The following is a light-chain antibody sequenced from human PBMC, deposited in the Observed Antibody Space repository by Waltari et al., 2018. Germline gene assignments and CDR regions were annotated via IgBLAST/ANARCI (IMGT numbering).Light chain of an antibody. J-gene: IGKJ1*01. Sequence: DIQTTQSPSTLSASVGDRVTITCRASQSINSWMAWYQQKPGKAPKLLIQKASSLESGVPSRFSGSGSGTEFTLTISSLQPDDFATYYCQQYNSYWTFGQGTKVEMK. V-gene: IGKV1-5*03. CDR2: KAS. CDR1: QSINSW. CDR3: QQYNSYWT.